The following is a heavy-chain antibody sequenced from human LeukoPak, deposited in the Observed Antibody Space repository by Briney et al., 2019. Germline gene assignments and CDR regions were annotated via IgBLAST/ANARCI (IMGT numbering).Heavy chain of an antibody. CDR2: ISGSGGST. Sequence: GGALILSCAASGFTFSSYGMSWVREAPGKGLECGSAISGSGGSTNYADSVKGRFTISRDNSKNTLYLQMNSLRAEDTAVYYCAKDSIVGATIIDYWVQGTLVTVSS. D-gene: IGHD1-26*01. J-gene: IGHJ4*02. CDR3: AKDSIVGATIIDY. V-gene: IGHV3-23*01. CDR1: GFTFSSYG.